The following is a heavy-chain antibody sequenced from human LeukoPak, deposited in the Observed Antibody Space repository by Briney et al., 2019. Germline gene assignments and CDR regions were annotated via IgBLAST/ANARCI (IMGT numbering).Heavy chain of an antibody. D-gene: IGHD2-15*01. CDR3: ARVRCSGGSCPYYYYYYYMDV. V-gene: IGHV4-39*07. CDR1: GFSMSTSFYY. J-gene: IGHJ6*03. CDR2: ISYTGIT. Sequence: SETLSLTCTVSGFSMSTSFYYWAWIRQPPGKGLEWIGSISYTGITNDNPSLTSRVTISLDTSKSQFFLKLRFVTAADTAVYYCARVRCSGGSCPYYYYYYYMDVWGKGTTVTVSS.